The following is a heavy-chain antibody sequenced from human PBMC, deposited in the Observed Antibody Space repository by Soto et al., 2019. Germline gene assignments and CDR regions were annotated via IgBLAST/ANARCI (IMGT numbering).Heavy chain of an antibody. CDR2: IYYNGNT. CDR1: GGSISSGAFY. CDR3: AGQHGYYYDNSGYYIDA. V-gene: IGHV4-31*03. Sequence: SETLSLTCTVSGGSISSGAFYWSWVRQHPGKGLEWIGYIYYNGNTDYNSSLKSRVSISVDTSKNRFSLELRSVTAADTAVYYCAGQHGYYYDNSGYYIDAWGQGTLVTVSS. D-gene: IGHD3-22*01. J-gene: IGHJ4*02.